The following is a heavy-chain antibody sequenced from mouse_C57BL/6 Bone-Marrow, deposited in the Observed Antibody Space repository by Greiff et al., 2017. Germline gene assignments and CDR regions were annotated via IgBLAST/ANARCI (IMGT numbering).Heavy chain of an antibody. CDR1: GYTFTSYW. CDR3: TRQTGTNYFDY. V-gene: IGHV1-5*01. Sequence: EVQLQQSGTVLARPGASVKMSCKTSGYTFTSYWMHWVKQRPGQGLEWIGAIYPGNSDTSYNQKFKGKAQLNAVTSARTAYMELSSLTNEYSAVYYCTRQTGTNYFDYWGQGTTLTVSS. CDR2: IYPGNSDT. J-gene: IGHJ2*01. D-gene: IGHD4-1*01.